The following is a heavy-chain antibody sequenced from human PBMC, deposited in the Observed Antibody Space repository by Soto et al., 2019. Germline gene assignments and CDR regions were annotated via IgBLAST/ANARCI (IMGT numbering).Heavy chain of an antibody. Sequence: GGSLRLSCAASGFTVSSNYMSWVRQAPGKGLEWVSVIFTGGSTYYADSVKGRFTISRHSSKNTVYLQMNSLRAEDTAVYYCARDRYSSGWLDAFDIWGQGTMVTVSS. V-gene: IGHV3-53*04. CDR1: GFTVSSNY. CDR2: IFTGGST. J-gene: IGHJ3*02. CDR3: ARDRYSSGWLDAFDI. D-gene: IGHD6-19*01.